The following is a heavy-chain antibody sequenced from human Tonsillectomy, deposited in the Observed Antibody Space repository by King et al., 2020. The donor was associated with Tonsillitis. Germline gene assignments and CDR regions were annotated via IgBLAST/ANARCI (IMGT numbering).Heavy chain of an antibody. CDR3: AKDKGADDYDSSRCAFDI. CDR1: GSTFSDHD. Sequence: VQLVESGGGLVTPGGSLRLSCASSGSTFSDHDMNWVRQAPGEGLEWVSSISSNSKYIHYADSVKGRFTISRDNAKNSLYLQLNCLRAEDTAVYYCAKDKGADDYDSSRCAFDIWGQGTMVTVSS. V-gene: IGHV3-21*01. J-gene: IGHJ3*02. CDR2: ISSNSKYI. D-gene: IGHD3-22*01.